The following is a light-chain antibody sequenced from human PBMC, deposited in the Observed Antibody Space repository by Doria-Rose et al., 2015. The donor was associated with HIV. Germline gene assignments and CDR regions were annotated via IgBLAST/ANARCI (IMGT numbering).Light chain of an antibody. CDR3: QQYYNTPS. Sequence: TQSPESLGMSLGERATLNCKSNQSLLYTSKNYLAWYQQKPGQPPKLLIYRASTRQSAVPARFSGSGSGTDFTLTISSLEAEDVAVYYCQQYYNTPSFGPGTTVDIK. V-gene: IGKV4-1*01. CDR1: QSLLYTSKNY. J-gene: IGKJ3*01. CDR2: RAS.